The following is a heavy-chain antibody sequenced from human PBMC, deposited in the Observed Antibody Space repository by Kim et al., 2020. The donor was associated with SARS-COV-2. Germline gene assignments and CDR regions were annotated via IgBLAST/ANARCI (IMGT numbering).Heavy chain of an antibody. V-gene: IGHV4-34*01. CDR2: INHSGAT. D-gene: IGHD3-3*01. CDR1: IGSFSGYD. Sequence: SETLSLTCAVYIGSFSGYDWTWIRQSPGKGLEWIGEINHSGATNYNPSLKSRVAISVDRSKNQFSLKLKSVTAADTAVYFCVRGRAGVVPYPIMGLGPYYDYYALDVWGQGTTVSVSS. CDR3: VRGRAGVVPYPIMGLGPYYDYYALDV. J-gene: IGHJ6*02.